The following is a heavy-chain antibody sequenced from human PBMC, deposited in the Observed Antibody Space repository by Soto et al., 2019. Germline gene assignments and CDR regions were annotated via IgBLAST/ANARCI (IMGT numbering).Heavy chain of an antibody. CDR1: GGTFSSYA. J-gene: IGHJ5*02. D-gene: IGHD3-22*01. V-gene: IGHV1-69*12. CDR2: IIPIFGTA. Sequence: QVQLVQSGAEVKKPGSSVKVSCKASGGTFSSYAISWVRQAPGQGLEWMGGIIPIFGTANYAQKFQGRVTITADDTTSTAYMELSSLRSEDTAVYYCARVGDSSGYYYRNWFDPWGQGTLVTVSS. CDR3: ARVGDSSGYYYRNWFDP.